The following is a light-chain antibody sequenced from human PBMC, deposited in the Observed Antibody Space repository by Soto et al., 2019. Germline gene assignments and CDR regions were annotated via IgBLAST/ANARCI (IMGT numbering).Light chain of an antibody. CDR1: QSISSL. Sequence: DIQMTQSPSTLSASVGDRVTITCRASQSISSLLAWYQQQPGRAPTLLIYKASTLESRVPPRFSGSTSRTEFTLTISSRQPDDFATYYCQQYNSYPLTVGQGTRLEI. V-gene: IGKV1-5*03. CDR3: QQYNSYPLT. J-gene: IGKJ5*01. CDR2: KAS.